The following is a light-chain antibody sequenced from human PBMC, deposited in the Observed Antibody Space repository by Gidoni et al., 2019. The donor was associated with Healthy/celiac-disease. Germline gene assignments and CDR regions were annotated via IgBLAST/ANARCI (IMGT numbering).Light chain of an antibody. J-gene: IGKJ1*01. CDR3: HQSSSLPWT. CDR2: YAS. CDR1: QSIGSS. Sequence: EIVLTQSPDYQSVTPKEKVTITCRASQSIGSSLHWYTKNPDQSPKLLIQYASQSFSGVPSRFSGSVSGTDFTLTINSLEAEDAATYYCHQSSSLPWTFXXXTKVEIK. V-gene: IGKV6-21*01.